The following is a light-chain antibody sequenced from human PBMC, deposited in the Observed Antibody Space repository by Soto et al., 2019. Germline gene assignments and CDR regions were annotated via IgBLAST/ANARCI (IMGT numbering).Light chain of an antibody. CDR3: QQYNDWLGT. CDR1: QSVSSNH. V-gene: IGKV3-20*01. J-gene: IGKJ3*01. CDR2: GTS. Sequence: EIVLTQSPGTLSLSSGERAILSCRASQSVSSNHLAWYQQKPGQAPRLLMFGTSTRAAGIPDRFSGSGSGTDFTLTISRLEPEDFAVYYCQQYNDWLGTFGPGTKVHLK.